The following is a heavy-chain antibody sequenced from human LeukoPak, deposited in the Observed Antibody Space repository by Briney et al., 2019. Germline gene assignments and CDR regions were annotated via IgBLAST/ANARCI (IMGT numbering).Heavy chain of an antibody. D-gene: IGHD3-10*01. Sequence: GESLKISCQGSGYSFTSYWIGWARQMPGKGLEWMGLIYPGDSDTRYSPSFQGQVTISADKPISTAYLQWSSLKASDTVMYYRARLYYGSGSYSWYYYYYMDVWGKGTTVTVS. J-gene: IGHJ6*03. CDR1: GYSFTSYW. CDR2: IYPGDSDT. V-gene: IGHV5-51*01. CDR3: ARLYYGSGSYSWYYYYYMDV.